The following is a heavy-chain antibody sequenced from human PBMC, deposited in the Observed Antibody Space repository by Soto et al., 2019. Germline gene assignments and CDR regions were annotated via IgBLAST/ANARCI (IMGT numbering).Heavy chain of an antibody. J-gene: IGHJ6*02. Sequence: PSETLSLTCTVSGGSISSGGYYWSWIRQHPGKGLEWIGYIYYSGSTYYNPSLKSRVTISVDTSKNQFSLKLSSVTAADTAVYYCARDRPDSSSVLDVWGQGTTVTVSS. CDR1: GGSISSGGYY. V-gene: IGHV4-31*03. CDR3: ARDRPDSSSVLDV. CDR2: IYYSGST. D-gene: IGHD6-6*01.